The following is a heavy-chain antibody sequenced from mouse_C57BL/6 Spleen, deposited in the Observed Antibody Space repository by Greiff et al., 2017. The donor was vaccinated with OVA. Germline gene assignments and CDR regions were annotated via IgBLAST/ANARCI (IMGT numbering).Heavy chain of an antibody. V-gene: IGHV1-5*01. CDR3: TRDNYDNWYFDF. D-gene: IGHD2-4*01. Sequence: EVQLQQSGAELARPGASVKMSCKASGYTFTSYWMHWVKQRPGQGLEWIGGIYPGTSGTRYNEKFKGKAKLPADTSSSTAYMELSSLTTEDSAVYYCTRDNYDNWYFDFWGTGTTLTVSS. CDR2: IYPGTSGT. CDR1: GYTFTSYW. J-gene: IGHJ1*03.